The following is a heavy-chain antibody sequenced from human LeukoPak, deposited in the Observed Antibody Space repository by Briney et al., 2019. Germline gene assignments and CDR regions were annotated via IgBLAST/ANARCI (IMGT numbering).Heavy chain of an antibody. J-gene: IGHJ4*02. CDR3: AHPGVLIPL. Sequence: PGGSLRLSCAASGFILSNYAMSWVRQAPGKGLEWVSAISGSGSTTYYADSVKGRFTISRDNSKTTVYLQMSSLRVEDTAVYYCAHPGVLIPLWGQGTLVTVSS. D-gene: IGHD7-27*01. V-gene: IGHV3-23*01. CDR1: GFILSNYA. CDR2: ISGSGSTT.